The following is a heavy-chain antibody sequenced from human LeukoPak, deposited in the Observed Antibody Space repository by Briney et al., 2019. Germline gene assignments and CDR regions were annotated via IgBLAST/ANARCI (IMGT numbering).Heavy chain of an antibody. CDR1: GYTFTGYY. V-gene: IGHV1-2*02. Sequence: ASMKVSCKASGYTFTGYYMHWVRQAPGQGPQWMGWINPNSGGTNYAQKFQGRVIMTRDTSTSTAYMELSRLISGDTAVYYCARHCSSTSCYDLWGQGTLITVSS. D-gene: IGHD2-2*01. CDR2: INPNSGGT. J-gene: IGHJ4*02. CDR3: ARHCSSTSCYDL.